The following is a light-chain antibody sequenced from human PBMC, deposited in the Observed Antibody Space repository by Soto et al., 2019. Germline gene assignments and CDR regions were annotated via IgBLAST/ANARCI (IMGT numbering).Light chain of an antibody. CDR1: QSVSSTF. CDR3: QQFDSSVT. V-gene: IGKV3-20*01. Sequence: EIVLTQSPGSLSLSPGERATLSCRASQSVSSTFFAWYQQRPGQDPRLLMYGASSRATGIPERFSGSGSGTDFTLHINRLEPEDCAVYYCQQFDSSVTFGQGIKVEIK. CDR2: GAS. J-gene: IGKJ1*01.